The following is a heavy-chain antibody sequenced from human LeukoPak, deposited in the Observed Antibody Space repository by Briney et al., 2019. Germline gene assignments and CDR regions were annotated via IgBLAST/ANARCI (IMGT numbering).Heavy chain of an antibody. CDR3: ARDTAVAGTFDY. J-gene: IGHJ4*02. V-gene: IGHV1-69*13. CDR1: GGTFSSYA. CDR2: IIPIFGTA. D-gene: IGHD6-19*01. Sequence: AASVKVSCKASGGTFSSYAISWVRQAPGQGLEWMGGIIPIFGTANYAQKFQGRVTITADESTSTAYMELSSLRSEDTAVYYCARDTAVAGTFDYWGQGTLVTVAS.